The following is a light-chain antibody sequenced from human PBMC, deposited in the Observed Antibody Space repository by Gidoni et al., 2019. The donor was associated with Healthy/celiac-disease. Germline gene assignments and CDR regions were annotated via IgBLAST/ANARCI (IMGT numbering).Light chain of an antibody. J-gene: IGKJ1*01. CDR3: QQYCSSTET. V-gene: IGKV3-20*01. CDR1: QSVRSSY. CDR2: GAS. Sequence: EIVLTQSPGTLSLSPGERATLSCRASQSVRSSYLAWYQQKPGQAPRLLIYGASSRATGIPDRFSGSGSGTDFTLTISRLEPEDFAVYYCQQYCSSTETFGQGTKLEIK.